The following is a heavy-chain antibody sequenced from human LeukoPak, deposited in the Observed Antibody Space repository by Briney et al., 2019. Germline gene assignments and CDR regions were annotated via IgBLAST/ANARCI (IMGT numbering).Heavy chain of an antibody. J-gene: IGHJ6*02. D-gene: IGHD2-2*01. CDR3: ASPQNIVVVPAALPYYYYYGMDV. CDR1: GYTFTSYG. V-gene: IGHV1-69*13. CDR2: IIPIFGTA. Sequence: SVKVSCKASGYTFTSYGISWVRQAPGQGLEWMGGIIPIFGTANYAQKFQGRVTITADESTSTAYMELSSLRSEDTAVYYCASPQNIVVVPAALPYYYYYGMDVWGQGTTVTVSS.